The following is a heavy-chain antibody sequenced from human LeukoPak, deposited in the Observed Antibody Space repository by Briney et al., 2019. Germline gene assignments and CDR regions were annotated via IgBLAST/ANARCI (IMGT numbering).Heavy chain of an antibody. V-gene: IGHV3-23*01. D-gene: IGHD2-2*02. J-gene: IGHJ5*02. CDR3: AKGGRECSSTTCYTLYNWFDP. Sequence: PGRSLRLSCTVSGFTFNNFAMTWVRQPPGKGLEWVSTVTTAGGNTDYADSVKGRFTIFRDNSKNTLYLQMNSLRVEDTAIYYCAKGGRECSSTTCYTLYNWFDPWGQGTLVTVSS. CDR2: VTTAGGNT. CDR1: GFTFNNFA.